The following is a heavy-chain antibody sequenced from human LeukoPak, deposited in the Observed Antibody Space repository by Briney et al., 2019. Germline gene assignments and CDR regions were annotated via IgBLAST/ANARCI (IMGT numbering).Heavy chain of an antibody. V-gene: IGHV4-39*07. CDR3: ARVPYYYGSGREV. Sequence: SETLSLTCTVSGGSISSGGYYWSWIRQPPGKGLEWIGSIYYSGSTYYNPSLKSRVTISVDTSKNQFSLKLSSVTAADTAVYYCARVPYYYGSGREVWGQGTLVTVSS. D-gene: IGHD3-10*01. J-gene: IGHJ4*02. CDR2: IYYSGST. CDR1: GGSISSGGYY.